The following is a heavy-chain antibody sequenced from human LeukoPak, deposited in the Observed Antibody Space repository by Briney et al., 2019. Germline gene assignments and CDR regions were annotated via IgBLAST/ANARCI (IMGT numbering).Heavy chain of an antibody. CDR2: ITGSAGST. V-gene: IGHV3-23*01. D-gene: IGHD1-20*01. CDR1: GFTFSYYS. Sequence: PGGSLRLSCAASGFTFSYYSMSWVRQAPGKGLEWVSGITGSAGSTHYADSVKGRFTISRDNSKNTLYLQMNSLRAEDTAVYYCARDNNWSSDYWGQGTLVTVSS. CDR3: ARDNNWSSDY. J-gene: IGHJ4*02.